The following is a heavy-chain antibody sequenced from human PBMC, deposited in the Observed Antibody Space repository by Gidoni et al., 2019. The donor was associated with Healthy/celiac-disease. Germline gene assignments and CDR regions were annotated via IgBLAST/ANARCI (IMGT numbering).Heavy chain of an antibody. Sequence: QVQLVESGGGVVQPGRSLRLSCAASGFTFSSYGMHWVRQAPGKGLEWVAVIWYDGSNKYYADSVKGRFTISRDNSKNTLYLQMNSLRAEDTAVYYCARDIAGWLRDPGNYFDYWGQGTLVTVSS. CDR3: ARDIAGWLRDPGNYFDY. J-gene: IGHJ4*02. D-gene: IGHD5-12*01. CDR2: IWYDGSNK. CDR1: GFTFSSYG. V-gene: IGHV3-33*01.